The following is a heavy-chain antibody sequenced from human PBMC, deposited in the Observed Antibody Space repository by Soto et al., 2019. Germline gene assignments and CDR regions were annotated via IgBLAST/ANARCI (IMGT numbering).Heavy chain of an antibody. CDR2: IYYSGNT. CDR1: GGSITTGGRY. V-gene: IGHV4-31*02. D-gene: IGHD1-1*01. Sequence: QVRLQEWGPGLVKPSQTLSLKCSVSGGSITTGGRYWSWIRQLPGKGLEWIGDIYYSGNTYYNASLKCRVTISVEAAKNQFSLKLSSVTAGDTAVYYCAQALVFTGGDGFDIWGQGRLVTVSS. J-gene: IGHJ3*02. CDR3: AQALVFTGGDGFDI.